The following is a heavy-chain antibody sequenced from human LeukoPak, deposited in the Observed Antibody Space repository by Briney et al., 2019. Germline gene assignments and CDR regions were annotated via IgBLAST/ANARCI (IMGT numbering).Heavy chain of an antibody. V-gene: IGHV3-21*01. CDR2: ISSSSSYI. J-gene: IGHJ3*02. Sequence: GGSLRLSCAASGFTFSSYSMNWVRQAPGKGLEWVSSISSSSSYIYYADSVKGRFTISRDNAKNSLYLQMNSLRAEDTAVYYCARDPAIVVVIDAFDIWGQGTMVTVSS. D-gene: IGHD3-22*01. CDR3: ARDPAIVVVIDAFDI. CDR1: GFTFSSYS.